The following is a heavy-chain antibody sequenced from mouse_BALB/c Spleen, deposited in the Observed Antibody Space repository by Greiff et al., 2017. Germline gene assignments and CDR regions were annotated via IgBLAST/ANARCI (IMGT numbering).Heavy chain of an antibody. J-gene: IGHJ4*01. CDR2: ISNGGGSN. Sequence: DVKLVESGGGLVQPGGSLTLSCAASGFTFSSYTMSWVRQTPAKRLEWVAYISNGGGSNYYPDTVKGRFTISRDNTKNTLYLQMSSLKTEDTAMYDSARGGGTITTVEAMDYWGQGTSVTVSS. CDR1: GFTFSSYT. CDR3: ARGGGTITTVEAMDY. D-gene: IGHD2-4*01. V-gene: IGHV5-12-2*01.